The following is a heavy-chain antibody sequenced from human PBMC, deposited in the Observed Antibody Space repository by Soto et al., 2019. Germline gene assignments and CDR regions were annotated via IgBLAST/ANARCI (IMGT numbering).Heavy chain of an antibody. V-gene: IGHV4-4*02. CDR1: GGSISSSNW. Sequence: QVQLQESGPGLVKPSGTLSLTCAVSGGSISSSNWWSWVRQPPGKGLEWIGEIYHSGSTNYNPSLKSGVTLSVDKYKNQCSLKLSSVTAADTAVYYFARDSSSWYGDWGQGTLVTVSS. D-gene: IGHD6-13*01. CDR3: ARDSSSWYGD. CDR2: IYHSGST. J-gene: IGHJ4*02.